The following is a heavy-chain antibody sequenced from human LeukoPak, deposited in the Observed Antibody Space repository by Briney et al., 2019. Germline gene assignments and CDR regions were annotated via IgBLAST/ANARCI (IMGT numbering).Heavy chain of an antibody. CDR2: INHSGST. J-gene: IGHJ4*02. Sequence: SETLSLTCAVYGGSFSGYYWTWIRQPPGKGLEWIGEINHSGSTNYNPSLKSRVTISVDTSKNQFSLKLSSVTAADTAVHYCARGGGSYYLRYYFDYWGQGTLVTVSS. CDR1: GGSFSGYY. D-gene: IGHD1-26*01. V-gene: IGHV4-34*01. CDR3: ARGGGSYYLRYYFDY.